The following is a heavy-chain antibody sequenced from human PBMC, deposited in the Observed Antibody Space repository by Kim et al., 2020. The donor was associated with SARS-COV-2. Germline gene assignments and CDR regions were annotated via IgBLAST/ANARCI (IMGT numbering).Heavy chain of an antibody. CDR2: VFYTGTT. J-gene: IGHJ6*03. CDR3: ARRRYLYYYMDV. D-gene: IGHD3-9*01. V-gene: IGHV4-59*08. Sequence: SETLSLTCSVSGDSFNDYYWNWIRQTPGKGLEWIGYVFYTGTTKYNPSLKSRVTISVDSSKNQFSLRLNSVTAADPAVYYCARRRYLYYYMDVWGKGTTV. CDR1: GDSFNDYY.